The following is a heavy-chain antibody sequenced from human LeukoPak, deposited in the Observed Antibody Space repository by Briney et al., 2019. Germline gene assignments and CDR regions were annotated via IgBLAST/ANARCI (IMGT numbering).Heavy chain of an antibody. CDR2: MYYSGST. CDR1: GGSISSSNYY. CDR3: ARSTTGIYSSTPLDY. D-gene: IGHD6-13*01. Sequence: PSETLSLTCTVSGGSISSSNYYWGWIRQPPGKGLEWIGSMYYSGSTYYNPSLKSRVTISVDTSKHQFSLKLSSVTAADTAVYYCARSTTGIYSSTPLDYWGQGTLVTVSS. J-gene: IGHJ4*02. V-gene: IGHV4-39*01.